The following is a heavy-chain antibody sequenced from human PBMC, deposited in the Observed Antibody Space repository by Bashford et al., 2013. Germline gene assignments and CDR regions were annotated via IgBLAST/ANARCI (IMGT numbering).Heavy chain of an antibody. V-gene: IGHV4-34*01. Sequence: SETLSLTCGVYGGSLSGYYWSWIRQPPGKGLEWIGEINQSGGTNYNPSLKSRVIISVDTSKNQFSLEVTSVTAADTAVYYCARVDPYYDFWSDYYYYGMDVWGQGTTVTVSS. CDR1: GGSLSGYY. D-gene: IGHD3-3*01. CDR3: ARVDPYYDFWSDYYYYGMDV. CDR2: INQSGGT. J-gene: IGHJ6*02.